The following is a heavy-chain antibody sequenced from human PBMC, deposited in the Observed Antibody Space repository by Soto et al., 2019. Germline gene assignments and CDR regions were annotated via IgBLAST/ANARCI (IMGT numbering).Heavy chain of an antibody. CDR1: GWSLSVYY. CDR3: ARGRALYYDFWSGYYYFDY. J-gene: IGHJ4*02. CDR2: INHSGST. V-gene: IGHV4-34*01. D-gene: IGHD3-3*01. Sequence: LSLTCSVYGWSLSVYYWSWIRQPPGKGLEWIGEINHSGSTNYNPSLKSRVTISVDTSKNQFSLKLSSVTAADTAVYYCARGRALYYDFWSGYYYFDYWGQGTLVTVSS.